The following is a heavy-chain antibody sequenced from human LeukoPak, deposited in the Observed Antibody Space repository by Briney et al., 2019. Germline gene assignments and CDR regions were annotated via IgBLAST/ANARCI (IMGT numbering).Heavy chain of an antibody. J-gene: IGHJ6*02. CDR3: AKHEGGSMNV. D-gene: IGHD3-16*01. Sequence: GGSLRLSCAASGFTFSSFAMNWVRQAPGKGLEWVSTMSGDATSTYYADSVKGRFTIFRDNSKNTLNLQMNSLRAEDTAVYYCAKHEGGSMNVWGQGTTVTVSS. V-gene: IGHV3-23*01. CDR1: GFTFSSFA. CDR2: MSGDATST.